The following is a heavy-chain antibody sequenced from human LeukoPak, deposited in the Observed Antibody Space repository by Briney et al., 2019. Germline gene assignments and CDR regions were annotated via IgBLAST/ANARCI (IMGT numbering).Heavy chain of an antibody. Sequence: PGGSLRLSCAASGFTVSSNYMNWVRQAPGKGLEWVSSISSSSSYIYYADSVKGRFTISRDNAKNSLYLQMNSLRAEDTAVYYCASASELRFLEWLSPVDYWGQGTLVTVSS. J-gene: IGHJ4*02. V-gene: IGHV3-21*01. CDR1: GFTVSSNY. D-gene: IGHD3-3*01. CDR3: ASASELRFLEWLSPVDY. CDR2: ISSSSSYI.